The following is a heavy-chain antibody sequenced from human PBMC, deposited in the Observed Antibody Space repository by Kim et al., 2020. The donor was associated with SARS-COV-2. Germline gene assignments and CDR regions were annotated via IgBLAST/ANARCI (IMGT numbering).Heavy chain of an antibody. D-gene: IGHD5-18*01. CDR3: ARQKVDTAFDY. Sequence: SVKVSCKASGDTFSSYAISWVRQAPGQGLEWMGRIIPILGIANYAQKFQGRVTITADKSTRTAYMELSSLRSEDTAVYYCARQKVDTAFDYWGQGTLVTVSS. CDR1: GDTFSSYA. V-gene: IGHV1-69*04. CDR2: IIPILGIA. J-gene: IGHJ4*01.